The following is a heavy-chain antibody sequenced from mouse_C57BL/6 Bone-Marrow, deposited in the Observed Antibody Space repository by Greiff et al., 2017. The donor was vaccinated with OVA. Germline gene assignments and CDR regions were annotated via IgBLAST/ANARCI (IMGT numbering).Heavy chain of an antibody. CDR1: GYTFTDYN. Sequence: EVQLQQSGPELVKPGASVKIPCKASGYTFTDYNMDWVKQSHGKSLEWIGDINPNNGGTIYNQKFKGKATLTVDKSSSTAYMELRSLTSEDTAVYYCARGPSYSNYPWYFDVWGTGTTVTVSS. CDR2: INPNNGGT. J-gene: IGHJ1*03. V-gene: IGHV1-18*01. D-gene: IGHD2-5*01. CDR3: ARGPSYSNYPWYFDV.